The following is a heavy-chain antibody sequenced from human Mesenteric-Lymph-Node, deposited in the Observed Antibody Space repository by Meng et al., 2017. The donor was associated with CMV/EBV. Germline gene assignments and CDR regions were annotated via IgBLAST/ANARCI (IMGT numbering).Heavy chain of an antibody. CDR3: ARVLIAVAGTRWFDP. CDR1: GGTFSSYA. Sequence: SGGTFSSYAISWVRQAPGKGLEWMGRIIPILGIANYAQKFQGRVTITADKSTSTAYMELSSLRSEDTAVYYCARVLIAVAGTRWFDPWGQGTLVTVSS. D-gene: IGHD6-19*01. V-gene: IGHV1-69*04. J-gene: IGHJ5*02. CDR2: IIPILGIA.